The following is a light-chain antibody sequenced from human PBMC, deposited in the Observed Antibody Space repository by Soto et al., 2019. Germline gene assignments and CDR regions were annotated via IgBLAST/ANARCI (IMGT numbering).Light chain of an antibody. CDR3: QQYDYLPLT. V-gene: IGKV1-33*01. CDR1: QDITNY. CDR2: DAS. J-gene: IGKJ4*01. Sequence: DIQMTQSPSSLSASVGDRVTITCQASQDITNYLNWYQQKPGKAPQLLIYDASNLETGVPSRFSGSGSGTDFTFTISSLQPEDIATYYCQQYDYLPLTFGGGPKVEIE.